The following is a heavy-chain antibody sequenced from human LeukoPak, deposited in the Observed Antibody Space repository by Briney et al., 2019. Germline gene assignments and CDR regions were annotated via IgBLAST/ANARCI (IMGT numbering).Heavy chain of an antibody. Sequence: QAGGSLRLSCATSGFTFSSFGMHWVRQAPGQGLEWVAVIWYDGNNKYYAGSVKGRFTISRDNSKNKLYLQMNSLRAEDTAVYYCARAFTSTGYYYVEYWGQGTLVTVSS. D-gene: IGHD3-22*01. CDR2: IWYDGNNK. V-gene: IGHV3-33*08. CDR3: ARAFTSTGYYYVEY. CDR1: GFTFSSFG. J-gene: IGHJ4*02.